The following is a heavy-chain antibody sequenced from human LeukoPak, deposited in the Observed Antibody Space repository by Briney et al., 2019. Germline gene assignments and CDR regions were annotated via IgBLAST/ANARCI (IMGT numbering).Heavy chain of an antibody. Sequence: HPGESLRLSCVASGFTFNTYNMNWVRQAPGKGPEWVSYISSSSSTIYYADSVKGRFTISRDNAKNSLYLEMNSLRAEDTAVYYCARDARAVAGTWDYWGQGTLVTVSS. CDR1: GFTFNTYN. J-gene: IGHJ4*02. V-gene: IGHV3-48*01. CDR3: ARDARAVAGTWDY. CDR2: ISSSSSTI. D-gene: IGHD6-19*01.